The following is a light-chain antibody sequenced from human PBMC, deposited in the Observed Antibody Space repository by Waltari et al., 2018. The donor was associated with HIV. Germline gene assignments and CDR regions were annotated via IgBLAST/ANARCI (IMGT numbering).Light chain of an antibody. V-gene: IGLV7-46*01. J-gene: IGLJ3*02. CDR1: TGDLPTVHS. Sequence: QAVVTQEPSLPVSPGGPVTLPCGSSTGDLPTVHSAYWFQQMPGQAPRTLMYDTTHKHSGTPARFSGSLPGGKAALTLSGAQPEDEAEYYCLLSYSGARVFGGGTKLTVL. CDR2: DTT. CDR3: LLSYSGARV.